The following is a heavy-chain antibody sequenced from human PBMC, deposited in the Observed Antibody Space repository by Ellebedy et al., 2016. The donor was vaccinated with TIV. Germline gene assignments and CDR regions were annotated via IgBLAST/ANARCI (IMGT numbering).Heavy chain of an antibody. CDR2: IIHSGST. V-gene: IGHV4-34*12. CDR3: AFSPGTERLHAFDI. D-gene: IGHD5-12*01. CDR1: GGSFSGYD. J-gene: IGHJ3*02. Sequence: GSLRLXXAVYGGSFSGYDWSWIRQPPGKGLEWIGEIIHSGSTNYNPSLKSRVTISVDTSKNQFSLKLSSVTAADTALYYCAFSPGTERLHAFDIWGQGTMVTVSS.